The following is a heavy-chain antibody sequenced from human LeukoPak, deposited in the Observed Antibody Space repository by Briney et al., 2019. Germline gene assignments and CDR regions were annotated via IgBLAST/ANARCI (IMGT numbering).Heavy chain of an antibody. CDR2: ISYDGSNK. CDR1: GFTFSSYS. D-gene: IGHD2-2*01. CDR3: ATDYCSSTSCYHFDH. J-gene: IGHJ4*02. Sequence: GGSLRLSCAASGFTFSSYSMNWVRQAPDKGLEWVAVISYDGSNKYYADSVKGRFTISRDNSKNTLYLQMNSLRAEDTAVYYCATDYCSSTSCYHFDHWGQGTLVTVSS. V-gene: IGHV3-30*03.